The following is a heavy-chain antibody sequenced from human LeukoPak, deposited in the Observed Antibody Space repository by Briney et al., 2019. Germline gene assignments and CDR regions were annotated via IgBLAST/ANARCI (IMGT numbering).Heavy chain of an antibody. Sequence: GGSLRLSCAASGFTFSSYWMSWVRQAPGKGLEWVANIKQDGSEKSYVDSVKGRFTISRDNAKNSLYLQMNSLRAEDTAVYYCARVSGYSYGYSYYYGMDVWGQGTTVTVSS. CDR1: GFTFSSYW. J-gene: IGHJ6*02. CDR3: ARVSGYSYGYSYYYGMDV. CDR2: IKQDGSEK. D-gene: IGHD5-18*01. V-gene: IGHV3-7*01.